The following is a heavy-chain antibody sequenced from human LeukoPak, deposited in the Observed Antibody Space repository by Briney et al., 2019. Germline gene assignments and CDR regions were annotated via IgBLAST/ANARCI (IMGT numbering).Heavy chain of an antibody. Sequence: GGSLRLSCAASGFTFSRRWMHWVRQAPGKGLVWVSHINGDGSLTNYADSVKGRFTVSRDNAKNTLFLQVNSLRVDDTAVYFCASDNSYGYDYWGQGALVTVSS. D-gene: IGHD5-18*01. J-gene: IGHJ4*02. CDR3: ASDNSYGYDY. CDR1: GFTFSRRW. CDR2: INGDGSLT. V-gene: IGHV3-74*01.